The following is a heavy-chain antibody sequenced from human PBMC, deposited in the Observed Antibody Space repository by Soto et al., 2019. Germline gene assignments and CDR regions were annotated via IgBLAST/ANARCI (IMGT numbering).Heavy chain of an antibody. CDR3: ARGEDYYDSSGYYSPPGMDV. CDR1: GGSISSGDYY. V-gene: IGHV4-30-4*01. CDR2: IYYSGST. J-gene: IGHJ6*02. D-gene: IGHD3-22*01. Sequence: SETLSLTCTVSGGSISSGDYYWSWIRQPPGKGLEWIGYIYYSGSTYYNPSLKSRVTISVDTSKNQFSLKLSSVTAADTAVYYCARGEDYYDSSGYYSPPGMDVWGQGTTVTVSS.